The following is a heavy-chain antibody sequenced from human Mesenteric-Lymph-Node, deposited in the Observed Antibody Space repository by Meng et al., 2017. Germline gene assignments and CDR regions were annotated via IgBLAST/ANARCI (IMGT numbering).Heavy chain of an antibody. CDR2: ISGSGGGT. Sequence: GESLKISCAASGLTFSSYAMSWVRQAPGKGLEWVSGISGSGGGTYYADSVKGRFTISRDNSKNTLYLQMNSLRADDTTVYYCAKGDRVGIAMAFDYWVQGTLVTVSS. CDR3: AKGDRVGIAMAFDY. D-gene: IGHD5-18*01. CDR1: GLTFSSYA. V-gene: IGHV3-23*01. J-gene: IGHJ4*02.